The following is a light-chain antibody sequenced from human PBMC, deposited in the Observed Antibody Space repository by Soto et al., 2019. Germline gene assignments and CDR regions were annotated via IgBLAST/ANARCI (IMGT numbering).Light chain of an antibody. Sequence: EIVLTQSPGTLTLSPVEIASLSFMGRRSVSSSYLAWYQQKPGQAPGLLIDGASSRATGFPDRSSGRGSGTDFTLTIRRLDPEDFAVYYCQQYGSSPPLTFGQGTRLEIK. J-gene: IGKJ5*01. CDR3: QQYGSSPPLT. CDR1: RSVSSSY. V-gene: IGKV3-20*01. CDR2: GAS.